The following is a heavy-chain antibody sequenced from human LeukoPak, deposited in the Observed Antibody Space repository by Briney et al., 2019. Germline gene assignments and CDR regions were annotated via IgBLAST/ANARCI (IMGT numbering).Heavy chain of an antibody. V-gene: IGHV3-23*01. CDR3: AKDLSSSVGGATFDY. D-gene: IGHD2-15*01. CDR2: ISGSGGST. Sequence: PGRSLRLSCAASGFTFSRYAMSWVRQAPGKGLEWVSSISGSGGSTYYADSVKGRFTISRDNSKNTLNLQMNSLRAEDTAVYYCAKDLSSSVGGATFDYWGQGTLVTVSS. J-gene: IGHJ4*02. CDR1: GFTFSRYA.